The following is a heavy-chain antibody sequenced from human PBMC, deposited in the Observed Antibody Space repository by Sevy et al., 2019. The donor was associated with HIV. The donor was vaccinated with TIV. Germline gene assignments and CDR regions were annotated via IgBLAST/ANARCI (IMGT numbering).Heavy chain of an antibody. V-gene: IGHV3-30-3*01. CDR3: ARDPASIAARLRGAFDI. CDR2: ISYDGSNK. D-gene: IGHD6-6*01. Sequence: GGSLRLSCAASGFTFSSYAMHWVRQAPGKGLEWVAVISYDGSNKYYADSVKGRFTISRDNSKNTLYLQMNSLRAEDTAVYYCARDPASIAARLRGAFDIWGQGTMVTVSS. J-gene: IGHJ3*02. CDR1: GFTFSSYA.